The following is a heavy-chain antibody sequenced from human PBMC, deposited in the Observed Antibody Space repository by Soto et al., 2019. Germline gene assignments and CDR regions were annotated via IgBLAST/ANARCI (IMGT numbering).Heavy chain of an antibody. V-gene: IGHV5-51*01. CDR2: IYPGDSDT. D-gene: IGHD5-18*01. Sequence: GESLKISCKGSGYSFSNYWIGWVRQMPGKGLEWMGIIYPGDSDTRYSPSFQGQGTISADKSISTAHLQWSSLKASDTALYYCARQNSYGYYYYGLDVWGQGTTVTVSS. J-gene: IGHJ6*02. CDR3: ARQNSYGYYYYGLDV. CDR1: GYSFSNYW.